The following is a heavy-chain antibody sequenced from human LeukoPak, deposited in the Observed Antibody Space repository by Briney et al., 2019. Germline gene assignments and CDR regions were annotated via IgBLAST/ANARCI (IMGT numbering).Heavy chain of an antibody. V-gene: IGHV4-4*07. Sequence: PSETLSLTCTVSGCSISSDYWSWCRQQARKGLEWIGRIYSSGSTNYNPSLKSRVTMSVDTSKNQFSLKLSSVTAADTAVYYCARANYYYDSSGYYYPDYWGQGTLVTVSS. J-gene: IGHJ4*02. CDR3: ARANYYYDSSGYYYPDY. CDR1: GCSISSDY. D-gene: IGHD3-22*01. CDR2: IYSSGST.